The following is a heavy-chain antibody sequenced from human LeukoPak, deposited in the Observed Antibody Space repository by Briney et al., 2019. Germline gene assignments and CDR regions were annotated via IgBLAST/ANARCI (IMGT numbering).Heavy chain of an antibody. CDR2: IYSGGTT. J-gene: IGHJ4*02. V-gene: IGHV3-66*01. CDR1: GFSVSSDY. Sequence: GGSLRLSCAASGFSVSSDYMTWVRQAPGKGLDWVSVIYSGGTTIYADSVKGRFTVSRDNSKNTLYLQMNSLRGEDTAVYYCARWIYDTLNGYPSFDYWGQGTLVTDSS. D-gene: IGHD3-9*01. CDR3: ARWIYDTLNGYPSFDY.